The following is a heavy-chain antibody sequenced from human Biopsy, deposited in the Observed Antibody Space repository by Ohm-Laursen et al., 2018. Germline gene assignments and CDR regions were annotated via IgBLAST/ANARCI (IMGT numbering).Heavy chain of an antibody. V-gene: IGHV4-59*02. D-gene: IGHD4-11*01. J-gene: IGHJ6*02. Sequence: GTLSLTCIVSGDSVSKYYWSWIRQPPGKGLEWIGHIYYSVMTNYNPSLQSRVSISVDTSRNQVSLTLSSVTAADTAVYYCARDSGILNYGNFKYYHYYGMDVWGQGTKVTVSS. CDR3: ARDSGILNYGNFKYYHYYGMDV. CDR1: GDSVSKYY. CDR2: IYYSVMT.